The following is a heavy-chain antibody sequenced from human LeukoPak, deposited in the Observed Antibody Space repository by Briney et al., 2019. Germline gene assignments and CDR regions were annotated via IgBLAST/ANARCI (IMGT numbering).Heavy chain of an antibody. V-gene: IGHV4-39*01. CDR2: IYYSGST. D-gene: IGHD6-19*01. CDR3: AGWSATMIDY. CDR1: GGSISSSSYY. Sequence: SETLSLTCTVSGGSISSSSYYWGWIRQPPGKGLEWIGSIYYSGSTYYNPSLKSRVTISVDTSKNQFSLKLSSVTAADTAVYYCAGWSATMIDYWGQGTLVTVSS. J-gene: IGHJ4*02.